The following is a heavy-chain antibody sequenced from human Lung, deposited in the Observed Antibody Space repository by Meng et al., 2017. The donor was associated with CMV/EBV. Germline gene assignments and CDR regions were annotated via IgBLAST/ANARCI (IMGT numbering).Heavy chain of an antibody. CDR2: INPNNGGT. J-gene: IGHJ4*02. CDR3: VRDLFQFVDD. D-gene: IGHD3-3*01. CDR1: GYRFSAHY. V-gene: IGHV1-2*02. Sequence: ASXXVSCKASGYRFSAHYMHWVRQAPGQGLEWMGWINPNNGGTKYAQKFQGRVTMTRDTSISTVYMELSRLRSEDTAVYFCVRDLFQFVDDWGQGTRVTGSS.